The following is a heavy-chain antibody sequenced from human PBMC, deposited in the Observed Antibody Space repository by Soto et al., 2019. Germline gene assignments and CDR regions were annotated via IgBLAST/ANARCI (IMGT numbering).Heavy chain of an antibody. CDR3: ARGERIAAAGPPPMDY. V-gene: IGHV4-31*03. D-gene: IGHD6-13*01. CDR2: IYYSGST. Sequence: SETLSLTCTVSGGSISSGGYYWSWIRQHPGKSLERIGYIYYSGSTYYNPSLKSRVTISVDTSKNQLSLKLSSVTAADFAVYYCARGERIAAAGPPPMDYWGQGTLVTVSS. CDR1: GGSISSGGYY. J-gene: IGHJ4*02.